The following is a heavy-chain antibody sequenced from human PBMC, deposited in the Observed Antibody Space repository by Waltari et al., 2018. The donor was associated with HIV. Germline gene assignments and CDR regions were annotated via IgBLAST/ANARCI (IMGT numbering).Heavy chain of an antibody. V-gene: IGHV4-31*03. Sequence: QVQLQESGPGLVKPSQTLSLTCTVSGGPIRTGGYYWRAIRQHPGKGREWIGYIYYTGNTYYNPSLKSRITISVDTSKNQLSLNLTSVTAADTAVYYCARYCTSTSCYRGAFDIWGQGTLVTVSS. D-gene: IGHD2-2*01. J-gene: IGHJ3*02. CDR3: ARYCTSTSCYRGAFDI. CDR1: GGPIRTGGYY. CDR2: IYYTGNT.